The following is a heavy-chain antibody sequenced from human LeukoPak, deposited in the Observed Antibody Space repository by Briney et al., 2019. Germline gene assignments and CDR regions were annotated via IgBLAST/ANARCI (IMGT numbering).Heavy chain of an antibody. V-gene: IGHV4-4*07. Sequence: PSETLSLTCTVSGGSISSYYWSWIRQPAGKGLEWIGRIYTSGSTNYNPSLKSRVTMSVDTSKNQFSLKLSSVTAADTAVYYCARGGVRYYDSSGSETYYFDYWGQGTLVTVSS. CDR1: GGSISSYY. CDR3: ARGGVRYYDSSGSETYYFDY. J-gene: IGHJ4*02. CDR2: IYTSGST. D-gene: IGHD3-22*01.